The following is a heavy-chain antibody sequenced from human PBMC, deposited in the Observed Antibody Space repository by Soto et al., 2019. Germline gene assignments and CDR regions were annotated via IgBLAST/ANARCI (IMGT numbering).Heavy chain of an antibody. J-gene: IGHJ5*02. Sequence: ASVKVSCKASGYTFTSYPVHWVRQAPGQRLEWMGWINTGNGYTKYSQKFQGRVTMTRDTSASTAYMELSSLRSEDTAVYYCARGRGFDPWGQGTLVTISS. CDR2: INTGNGYT. V-gene: IGHV1-3*04. CDR3: ARGRGFDP. D-gene: IGHD3-10*01. CDR1: GYTFTSYP.